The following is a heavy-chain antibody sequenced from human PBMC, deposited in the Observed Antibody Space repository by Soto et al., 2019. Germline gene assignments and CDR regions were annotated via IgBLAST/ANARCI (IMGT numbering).Heavy chain of an antibody. CDR3: ARDPTYFYDSSGYYDY. D-gene: IGHD3-22*01. V-gene: IGHV1-69*13. CDR1: GGTFSSYA. J-gene: IGHJ4*02. CDR2: IIPIFGTA. Sequence: GASVKVSCKASGGTFSSYAISWVRQAPGQGLEWMGGIIPIFGTANYAQKFQGRVTITADESTSTAYMELSSLRSEDTAVYYCARDPTYFYDSSGYYDYWGQGTLVTVSS.